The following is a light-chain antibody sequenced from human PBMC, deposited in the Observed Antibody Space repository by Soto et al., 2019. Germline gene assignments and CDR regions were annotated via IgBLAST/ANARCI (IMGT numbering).Light chain of an antibody. CDR2: AAS. Sequence: DIQMTQSPSSVSASVGYSVTITCLASQDIDSWLAWYQQKPGKAPNLLIYAASSLQSGVPSRFSGSGSGTDFTLTISSLQPEDFGIYYCQQGSSFPWTFGQGTKVDIK. J-gene: IGKJ1*01. V-gene: IGKV1-12*01. CDR1: QDIDSW. CDR3: QQGSSFPWT.